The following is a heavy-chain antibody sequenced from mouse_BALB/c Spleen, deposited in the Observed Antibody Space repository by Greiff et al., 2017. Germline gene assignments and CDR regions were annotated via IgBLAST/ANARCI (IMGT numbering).Heavy chain of an antibody. CDR1: GYSITSDYA. V-gene: IGHV3-2*02. J-gene: IGHJ2*01. Sequence: VQLQQSGPGLVKPSQSLSLTCTVTGYSITSDYAWNWIRQFPGNKLEWMGYISYSGSTSYNPSLKSRISITRDTSKNQFFLQLNSVTTEDTATYYCAKEKPYGNFYYFDYWGQGTTLTVSS. D-gene: IGHD2-1*01. CDR2: ISYSGST. CDR3: AKEKPYGNFYYFDY.